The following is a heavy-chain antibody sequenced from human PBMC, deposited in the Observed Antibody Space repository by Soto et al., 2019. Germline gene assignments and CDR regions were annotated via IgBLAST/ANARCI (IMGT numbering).Heavy chain of an antibody. V-gene: IGHV1-69*01. CDR3: ARVYSYGRFWDYYFDY. CDR2: IIPIFGTA. Sequence: QVQLVQSGAEVKKPGSLVKVSCKASGGTFSSYAISWVRQAPGQGLEWMGGIIPIFGTANYAQKFQGRVTITADESTSTAYMELSSLRSEDTAVYYCARVYSYGRFWDYYFDYWGQGTLVTVSS. D-gene: IGHD5-18*01. J-gene: IGHJ4*02. CDR1: GGTFSSYA.